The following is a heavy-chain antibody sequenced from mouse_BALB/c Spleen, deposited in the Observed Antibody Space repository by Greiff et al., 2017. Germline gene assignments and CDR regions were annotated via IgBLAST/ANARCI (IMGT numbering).Heavy chain of an antibody. CDR1: GFNIKDTY. V-gene: IGHV14-3*02. CDR2: IDPANGNT. D-gene: IGHD2-2*01. CDR3: APMVTVYYYAMDY. Sequence: VQLKQSGAELVKPGASVKLSCTASGFNIKDTYMHWVKQRPEQGLEWIGRIDPANGNTKYDPKFQGKATITADTSSNTAYLPLSSLTSEDTAVYYCAPMVTVYYYAMDYWGQGTSVTVSS. J-gene: IGHJ4*01.